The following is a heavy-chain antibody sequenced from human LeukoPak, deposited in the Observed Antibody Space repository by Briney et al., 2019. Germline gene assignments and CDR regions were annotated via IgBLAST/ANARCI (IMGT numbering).Heavy chain of an antibody. J-gene: IGHJ3*02. Sequence: GGSLRLSCAASGFTFNDHGMHWVRQAPGKGLEWLAFIRYDGTDESYGASVRGRLTISRDDSLKTLYLQMDSLGHDDTAVYYCARNRAFGTFDAFDMWGQGTMVTVSS. CDR1: GFTFNDHG. D-gene: IGHD3-10*01. V-gene: IGHV3-30*02. CDR3: ARNRAFGTFDAFDM. CDR2: IRYDGTDE.